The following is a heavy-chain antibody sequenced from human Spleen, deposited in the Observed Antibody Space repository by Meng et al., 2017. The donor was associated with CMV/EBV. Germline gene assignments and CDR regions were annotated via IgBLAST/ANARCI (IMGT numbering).Heavy chain of an antibody. J-gene: IGHJ4*02. CDR3: SGIYYYDSGVSY. V-gene: IGHV4-4*07. Sequence: QVQLQESGPGLVKPSGXLSLPCTVSGGSIRSYWWSWIRQPAGKGLEWIGRIFASGSTSYNPSLNSRVTMSLDTSKSEVSLNLNSVTAADTAVYYCSGIYYYDSGVSYWGQGTLVTVSS. D-gene: IGHD3-22*01. CDR1: GGSIRSYW. CDR2: IFASGST.